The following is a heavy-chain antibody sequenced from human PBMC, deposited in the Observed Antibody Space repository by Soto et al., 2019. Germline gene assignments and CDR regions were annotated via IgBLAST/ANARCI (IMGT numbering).Heavy chain of an antibody. V-gene: IGHV1-69*13. D-gene: IGHD6-13*01. CDR1: GGTFSSYA. CDR2: IVPIVGTA. Sequence: SVTVSCKASGGTFSSYAINGVRQAPGQGVEWMGGIVPIVGTANYAQKFQGRVTITADESTSTPYMGLSGLRAEDTAVYYCAREIIPGITAAGPFDDWGQGTLVTVSS. J-gene: IGHJ4*02. CDR3: AREIIPGITAAGPFDD.